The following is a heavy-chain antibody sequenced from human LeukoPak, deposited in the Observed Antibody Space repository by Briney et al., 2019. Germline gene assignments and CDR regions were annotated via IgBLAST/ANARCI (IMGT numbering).Heavy chain of an antibody. CDR2: IYYSGST. Sequence: SETLSLTCTVSGGSISSSSYYWGWIRQPPGKGLEWIGSIYYSGSTYYNPSLKSRVTISVDTSKNQFSLKLSSVTAADTAVYYCARVDYYDSSGQNPLFDYWGQGTLVTVSS. CDR1: GGSISSSSYY. V-gene: IGHV4-39*01. D-gene: IGHD3-22*01. CDR3: ARVDYYDSSGQNPLFDY. J-gene: IGHJ4*02.